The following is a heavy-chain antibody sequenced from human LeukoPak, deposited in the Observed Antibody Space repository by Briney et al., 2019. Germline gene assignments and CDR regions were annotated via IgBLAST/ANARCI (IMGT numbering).Heavy chain of an antibody. CDR1: GGSPSDYY. CDR3: ARLRGNYFPDY. J-gene: IGHJ4*02. CDR2: IYYSGST. V-gene: IGHV4-59*01. D-gene: IGHD4-11*01. Sequence: PSETLSLTCAVFGGSPSDYYWTWIRQPPGKGLEWIGYIYYSGSTNYNPSLKSRLTILVDTSKNQFSLKLTSVTAADTAVYYCARLRGNYFPDYWGQGTLVTVSS.